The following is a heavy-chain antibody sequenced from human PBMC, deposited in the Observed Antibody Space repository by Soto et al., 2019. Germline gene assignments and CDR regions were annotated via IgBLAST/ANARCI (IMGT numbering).Heavy chain of an antibody. CDR3: ARDRCTVVTPDYYYYGMDV. Sequence: ASVKVSCKASGYTFTGYYIHWVRQAPEKGLEWMGWINPNSGGTNYAQKFQGWVTMTRDTSISTAYMELSRLRSDDTAVYYCARDRCTVVTPDYYYYGMDVWGQGTTVTVSS. CDR2: INPNSGGT. D-gene: IGHD2-21*02. CDR1: GYTFTGYY. V-gene: IGHV1-2*04. J-gene: IGHJ6*02.